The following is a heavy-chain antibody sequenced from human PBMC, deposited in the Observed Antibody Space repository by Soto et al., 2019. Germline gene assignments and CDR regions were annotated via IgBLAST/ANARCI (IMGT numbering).Heavy chain of an antibody. D-gene: IGHD6-19*01. CDR3: ARVGIAVAGTGWFDP. V-gene: IGHV1-69*01. CDR1: EGTFSSYA. J-gene: IGHJ5*02. CDR2: IIPIFGTA. Sequence: QVQLVQSGAEVKKPGSSVKVSCKASEGTFSSYAISWVRQAPGQGLEWMGGIIPIFGTANYAQKFQGRVTITADESTSTAYMELSILRSEDTAVYYCARVGIAVAGTGWFDPWGQGTLVTVSS.